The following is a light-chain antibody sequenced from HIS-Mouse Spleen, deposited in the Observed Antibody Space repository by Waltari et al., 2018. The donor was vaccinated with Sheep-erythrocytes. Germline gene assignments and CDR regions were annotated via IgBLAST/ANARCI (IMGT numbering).Light chain of an antibody. Sequence: QSALTQPASVSGSPGQSITISCTGPSSDVGSYDLVSWYQQHPGKAPKLMIYDVSKRPSGVPDRFSGSKSGNTASLTISGLQAEDEADYYCCSYAGSYTVVFGGGTKLTVL. CDR2: DVS. J-gene: IGLJ2*01. CDR3: CSYAGSYTVV. V-gene: IGLV2-11*01. CDR1: SSDVGSYDL.